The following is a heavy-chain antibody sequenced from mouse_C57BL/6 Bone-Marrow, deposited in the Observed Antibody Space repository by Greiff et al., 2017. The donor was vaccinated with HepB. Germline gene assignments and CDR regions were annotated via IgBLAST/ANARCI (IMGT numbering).Heavy chain of an antibody. Sequence: LQESGAELARPGASVKLSCKASGYTFTSYGISWVKQRTGQGLEWIGEIYPRSGNTYYNEKFKGKATLTADKSSSTAYMELRSLTSEDSAVYFCARRIDYYGSSYKDYFDYWGQGTTLTVSS. J-gene: IGHJ2*01. CDR3: ARRIDYYGSSYKDYFDY. D-gene: IGHD1-1*01. CDR2: IYPRSGNT. CDR1: GYTFTSYG. V-gene: IGHV1-81*01.